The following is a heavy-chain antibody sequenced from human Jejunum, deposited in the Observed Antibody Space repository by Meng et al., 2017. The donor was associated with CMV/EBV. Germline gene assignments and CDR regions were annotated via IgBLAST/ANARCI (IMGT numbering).Heavy chain of an antibody. CDR2: IKSTSDGGTT. CDR3: TTRGGNYPFSAFGY. V-gene: IGHV3-15*07. D-gene: IGHD1-26*01. J-gene: IGHJ4*02. Sequence: GFTFSNAWMNWVRQAAGKGLEWVGRIKSTSDGGTTDYATPVKGRFIISRDDSKNTLYLQMNSLKTEDTGVFYCTTRGGNYPFSAFGYWGQGALVTVSS. CDR1: GFTFSNAW.